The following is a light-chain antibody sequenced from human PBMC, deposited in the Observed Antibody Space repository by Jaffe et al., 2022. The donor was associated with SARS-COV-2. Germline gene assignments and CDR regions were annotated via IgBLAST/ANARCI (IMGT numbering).Light chain of an antibody. CDR2: DAS. Sequence: EIVLTQSPATLSLSPGERATLSCRASQSVSSYLAWYQHRPGQAPRLLIYDASNRATGIPARFSGSGSGTDFTLTISSLEPEDFAVYYCQHRGNWPYTFGQGTHLEIK. J-gene: IGKJ2*01. CDR1: QSVSSY. CDR3: QHRGNWPYT. V-gene: IGKV3-11*01.